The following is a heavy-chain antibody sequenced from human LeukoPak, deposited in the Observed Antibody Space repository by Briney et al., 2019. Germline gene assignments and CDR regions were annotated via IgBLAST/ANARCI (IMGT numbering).Heavy chain of an antibody. V-gene: IGHV3-7*03. CDR3: AKEGGEPYGMDV. Sequence: SGGSLRLSCIASGFTLRNNWISWIRQAPRKGLEWLANIKKEGSEKHYVDSVKGRFTISRDNAKNSVFLQMSSLRYEHTAVYYCAKEGGEPYGMDVWGKGTTVTVSS. CDR2: IKKEGSEK. J-gene: IGHJ6*04. CDR1: GFTLRNNW. D-gene: IGHD1-26*01.